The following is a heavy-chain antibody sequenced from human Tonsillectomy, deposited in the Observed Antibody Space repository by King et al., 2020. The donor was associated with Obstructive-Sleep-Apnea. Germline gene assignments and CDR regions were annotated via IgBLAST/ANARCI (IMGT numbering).Heavy chain of an antibody. Sequence: LVQSGAEVKKPGSSVKVSCKASGGTFSSYAISWVRQAPGQGLEWMGGIIPILGIANYAQKFQGRVTITADKSTSTAYMELSSLRSEDTAVYYCARAIADSSSWYAVYFQHWGQGTLVTVSS. V-gene: IGHV1-69*10. CDR2: IIPILGIA. CDR3: ARAIADSSSWYAVYFQH. J-gene: IGHJ1*01. CDR1: GGTFSSYA. D-gene: IGHD6-13*01.